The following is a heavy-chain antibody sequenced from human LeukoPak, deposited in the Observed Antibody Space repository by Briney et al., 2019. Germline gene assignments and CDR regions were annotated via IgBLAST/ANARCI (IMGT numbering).Heavy chain of an antibody. CDR1: GYTLTELS. D-gene: IGHD4-17*01. V-gene: IGHV1-24*01. CDR3: ARDGDYSHFDY. J-gene: IGHJ4*02. Sequence: ASVKVSCKVSGYTLTELSMHWVRQAPGKGLEWMGGFDPEDGETIYAQKFQGRVTITADKSTSTAYMELSSLRSEDTAVYYCARDGDYSHFDYWGQGTLVTVSS. CDR2: FDPEDGET.